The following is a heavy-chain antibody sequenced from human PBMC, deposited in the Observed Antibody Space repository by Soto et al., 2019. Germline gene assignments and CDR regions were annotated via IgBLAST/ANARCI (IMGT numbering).Heavy chain of an antibody. CDR1: GLTFGDYA. CDR3: TRAADDAFDI. Sequence: GGSLRLSCTASGLTFGDYAMSWVRQAPGKGLEWVGFIRSKAYGGTTEYAASVKGRFTISRDDSKSIAYLQMNSLKTEDTAVYYCTRAADDAFDIWGQGTMVTVSS. D-gene: IGHD6-13*01. J-gene: IGHJ3*02. CDR2: IRSKAYGGTT. V-gene: IGHV3-49*04.